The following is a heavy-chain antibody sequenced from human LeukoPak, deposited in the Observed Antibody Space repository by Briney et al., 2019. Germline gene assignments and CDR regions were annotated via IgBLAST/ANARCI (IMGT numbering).Heavy chain of an antibody. CDR2: VYYTGNT. Sequence: SETLSLTCTVSGGSISVDCCYWGWIRQPPGKGLEWIASVYYTGNTYYNPSLKSRVTISVDTSKNQFSLKLSSVTAADTAVYYCARRYGYFDTWGQGTLVTVSS. D-gene: IGHD1-14*01. CDR1: GGSISVDCCY. J-gene: IGHJ4*02. V-gene: IGHV4-39*07. CDR3: ARRYGYFDT.